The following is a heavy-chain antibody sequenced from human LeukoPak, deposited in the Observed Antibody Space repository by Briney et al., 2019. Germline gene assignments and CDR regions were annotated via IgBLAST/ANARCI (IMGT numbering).Heavy chain of an antibody. CDR2: INPNSGGT. D-gene: IGHD5-24*01. CDR3: TRGWLQTRFDY. J-gene: IGHJ4*02. CDR1: GYTFTGYY. Sequence: ASVKVSCKASGYTFTGYYMHWVRQAPGQGLEWMGWINPNSGGTNCAQKFQDRVTMTRDTSISTAYIELSSLRSDDTAVYYCTRGWLQTRFDYWGQGTLVTVSS. V-gene: IGHV1-2*02.